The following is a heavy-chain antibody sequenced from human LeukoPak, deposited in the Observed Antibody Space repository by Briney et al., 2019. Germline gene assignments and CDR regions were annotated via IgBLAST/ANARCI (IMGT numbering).Heavy chain of an antibody. CDR1: GYTLTELS. D-gene: IGHD6-19*01. CDR2: FDPEDGET. CDR3: ATVMAVAGTARPLPRI. Sequence: ASVKVSCKVSGYTLTELSMHWVRQAPGKGLEWMGGFDPEDGETIYAQKFQGRVTMTEDTSTDTAYMELSSLRSEDTVVYYCATVMAVAGTARPLPRIWGQGTMVTVSS. V-gene: IGHV1-24*01. J-gene: IGHJ3*02.